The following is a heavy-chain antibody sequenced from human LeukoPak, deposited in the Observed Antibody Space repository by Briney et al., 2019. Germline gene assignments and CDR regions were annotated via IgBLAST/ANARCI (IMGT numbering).Heavy chain of an antibody. CDR2: IYYSGST. J-gene: IGHJ4*02. CDR3: ARLAYGSGSYYFDY. Sequence: SETLSLTCTVSGGSISNYFWSWIRQPPGKRLEWIAYIYYSGSTNYNPSLKSRVIISVDTSKNQFSLKLSSVTAADTAVYYCARLAYGSGSYYFDYWGQGTLVTVSS. V-gene: IGHV4-59*01. D-gene: IGHD3-10*01. CDR1: GGSISNYF.